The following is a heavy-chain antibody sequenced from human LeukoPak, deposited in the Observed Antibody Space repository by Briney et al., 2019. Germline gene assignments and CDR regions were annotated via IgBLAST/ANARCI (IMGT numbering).Heavy chain of an antibody. Sequence: GESLEISFKGSGYSFTSYWIGWVRPMPGKGLEWMGIIYPGDSDTRYSPSFQGQVTISADKSISTTYLQWSSLKASYTAMYYCARFYYGSGSPSWGQGTLVTVSS. V-gene: IGHV5-51*01. CDR1: GYSFTSYW. CDR3: ARFYYGSGSPS. D-gene: IGHD3-10*01. CDR2: IYPGDSDT. J-gene: IGHJ5*02.